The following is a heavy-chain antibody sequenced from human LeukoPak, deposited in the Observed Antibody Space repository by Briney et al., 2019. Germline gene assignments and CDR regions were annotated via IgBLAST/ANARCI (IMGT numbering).Heavy chain of an antibody. J-gene: IGHJ4*02. D-gene: IGHD1-26*01. Sequence: ASVKVSCKASGFTFTDYYIHWVRQAPGQGLEWMGRINPNSGGTDYSQKFQGRVTMTRDTSISTVYMELSGLRSDDTAVFYSALPSIVPSPTYWGQGTSVTVSS. CDR2: INPNSGGT. CDR1: GFTFTDYY. CDR3: ALPSIVPSPTY. V-gene: IGHV1-2*06.